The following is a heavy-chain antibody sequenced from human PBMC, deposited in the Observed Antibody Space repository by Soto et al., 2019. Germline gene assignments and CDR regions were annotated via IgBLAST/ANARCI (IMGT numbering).Heavy chain of an antibody. Sequence: PGGSLRLSCAASGFTFSSYGMHWARQAPGKGLEWVAVISYDGSNKYYADSVKGRFTISRDNSKNTLYLQMNSLRAEDTAVYYCAKDSAPFGGIAASWGQGTLVTVSS. D-gene: IGHD6-13*01. J-gene: IGHJ4*02. CDR2: ISYDGSNK. CDR3: AKDSAPFGGIAAS. V-gene: IGHV3-30*18. CDR1: GFTFSSYG.